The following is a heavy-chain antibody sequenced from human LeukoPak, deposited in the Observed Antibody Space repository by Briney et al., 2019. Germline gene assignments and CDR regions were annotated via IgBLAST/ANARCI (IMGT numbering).Heavy chain of an antibody. D-gene: IGHD7-27*01. CDR2: IKQDGSEK. Sequence: PGGSLRLSCAASGFTFSSYWMSWVRQAPGKGLEWVANIKQDGSEKQYVDSVKGRFAISRDNAENSLYLQMNSLKAEDTAVYYCGRFTRSGDSVYWGQGTLVIVSS. CDR1: GFTFSSYW. V-gene: IGHV3-7*04. J-gene: IGHJ4*02. CDR3: GRFTRSGDSVY.